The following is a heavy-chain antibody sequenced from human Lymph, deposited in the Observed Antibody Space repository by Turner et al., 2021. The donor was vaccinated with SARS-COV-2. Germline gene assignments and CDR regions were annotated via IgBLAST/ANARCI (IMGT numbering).Heavy chain of an antibody. Sequence: QVPLVESGGGVVQPGRSLRLSCAASGFTFSSFSMHWVRQAPGKGLEWVALISYDGGNKYYADSVKGRFTISRDNSKNTLYLHMNSLRAEDTAVYYCARGLSGNYYFFDYWGQGTLVTVSS. J-gene: IGHJ4*02. V-gene: IGHV3-30-3*01. D-gene: IGHD1-26*01. CDR1: GFTFSSFS. CDR2: ISYDGGNK. CDR3: ARGLSGNYYFFDY.